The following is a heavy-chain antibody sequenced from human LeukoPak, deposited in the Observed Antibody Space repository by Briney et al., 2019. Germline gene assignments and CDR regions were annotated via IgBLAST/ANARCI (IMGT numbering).Heavy chain of an antibody. CDR1: GGSISSGSYY. CDR3: ARGGGDWGFHQSDY. V-gene: IGHV4-61*02. D-gene: IGHD2-21*01. J-gene: IGHJ4*02. CDR2: IYTSGST. Sequence: PSQTLSLTCTVSGGSISSGSYYWSWIRQPAGKGLEWIGRIYTSGSTNYNPSLKSRVTISVDTSKNQFSLKLSSVTAAGTAVYYCARGGGDWGFHQSDYWGQGTLVTVSS.